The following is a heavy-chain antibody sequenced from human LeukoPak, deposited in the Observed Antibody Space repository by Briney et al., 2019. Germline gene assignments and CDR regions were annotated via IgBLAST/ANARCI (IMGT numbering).Heavy chain of an antibody. CDR2: IGGDGAEK. CDR1: GFTFGDFA. CDR3: AKDYFRRKGVYEAFDV. J-gene: IGHJ3*01. Sequence: GGSLRLSCVGSGFTFGDFAKSGVRQAPGARPEWVSVIGGDGAEKYYADFVKGRFTISRDNSENTMYLQMTSLRAEDTAVYYCAKDYFRRKGVYEAFDVWSHGSTVTV. V-gene: IGHV3-23*01. D-gene: IGHD6-13*01.